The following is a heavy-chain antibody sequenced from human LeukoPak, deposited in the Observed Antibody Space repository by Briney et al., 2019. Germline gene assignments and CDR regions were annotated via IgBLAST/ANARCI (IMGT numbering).Heavy chain of an antibody. CDR1: GFTFSSYG. CDR3: AKVPTPQIYYYYGMDV. D-gene: IGHD4-11*01. V-gene: IGHV3-33*06. J-gene: IGHJ6*02. CDR2: IWYDGSNK. Sequence: GGSLRLSCAASGFTFSSYGMHWVRQAPGKGLEWVAVIWYDGSNKYYADSVKGRFTISRDNSKNTLYLQMNSLRAEDTAVYYCAKVPTPQIYYYYGMDVWGQGTTVTVSS.